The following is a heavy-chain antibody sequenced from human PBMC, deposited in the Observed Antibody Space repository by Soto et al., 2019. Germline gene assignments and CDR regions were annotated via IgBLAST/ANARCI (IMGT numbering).Heavy chain of an antibody. D-gene: IGHD3-10*01. J-gene: IGHJ4*02. Sequence: PGGSLRLSCAASGFTFSSYSMNWVRQAPGQGLERVSSISGNSNYMNYADSVKGRFTISRDNAKNYLYLQMNSLRAEDTAVYYCAREMIGSGSYDYWGQGIVVTVSS. V-gene: IGHV3-21*01. CDR1: GFTFSSYS. CDR2: ISGNSNYM. CDR3: AREMIGSGSYDY.